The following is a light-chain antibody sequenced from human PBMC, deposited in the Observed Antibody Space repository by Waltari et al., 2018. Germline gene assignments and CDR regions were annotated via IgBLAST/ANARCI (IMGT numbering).Light chain of an antibody. V-gene: IGKV1-33*01. CDR2: DAS. CDR3: QQYHNLPVT. Sequence: DIQMTQSPSSLSASIGDRVTITCQSSQGIRDFVNWYQQKPGKAPKLLIYDASNLEPGVPSRFSGSGSGTDFTFTSSSLQPEDIATYYCQQYHNLPVTFGGGTKVGIK. CDR1: QGIRDF. J-gene: IGKJ4*01.